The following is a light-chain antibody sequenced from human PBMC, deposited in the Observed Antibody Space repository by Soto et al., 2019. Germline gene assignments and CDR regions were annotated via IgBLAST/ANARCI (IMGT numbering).Light chain of an antibody. V-gene: IGKV1-17*01. CDR3: LQHHSYPQT. Sequence: DIQMTQSPSSLSASVGDGFTITCRASQGIKNDLAWYQQKPGKAPKRLIYAVSSLQSEVPSRFSGSGSGTEFTLTISSLQPEDVATYYCLQHHSYPQTFGQGTKVDIK. CDR2: AVS. CDR1: QGIKND. J-gene: IGKJ1*01.